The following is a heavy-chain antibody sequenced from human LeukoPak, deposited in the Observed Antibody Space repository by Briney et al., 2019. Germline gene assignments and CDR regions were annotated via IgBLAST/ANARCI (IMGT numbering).Heavy chain of an antibody. J-gene: IGHJ6*01. CDR2: VCGIGGST. CDR1: GFTFNTYS. CDR3: ARDASSGGSGSYLAKTDYYYYYGMDV. Sequence: PAGSLRLSCAASGFTFNTYSMSWVRQAPGKGLDWVSTVCGIGGSTYYADSVKGRFTIYRDNPKNTLYLQMNSLRAEDTAVYYCARDASSGGSGSYLAKTDYYYYYGMDVWGQGTTVTVSS. V-gene: IGHV3-23*01. D-gene: IGHD3-10*01.